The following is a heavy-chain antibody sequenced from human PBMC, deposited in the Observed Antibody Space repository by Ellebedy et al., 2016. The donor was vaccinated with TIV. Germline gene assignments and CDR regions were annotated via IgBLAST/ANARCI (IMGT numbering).Heavy chain of an antibody. Sequence: MPSETLSLTCTVSGYSISSAHYWGWIRQPPGKGLEWIGSIYHTGSTYYNPSLKSRVTISVDTSKNQFSLKLSSVTAADTAVYYCARDGRYSSGSRFDYWGQGTLVTVSS. CDR2: IYHTGST. J-gene: IGHJ4*02. D-gene: IGHD6-19*01. CDR3: ARDGRYSSGSRFDY. CDR1: GYSISSAHY. V-gene: IGHV4-38-2*02.